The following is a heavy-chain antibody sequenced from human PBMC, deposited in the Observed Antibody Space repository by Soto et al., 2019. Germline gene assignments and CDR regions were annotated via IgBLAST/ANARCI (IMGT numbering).Heavy chain of an antibody. J-gene: IGHJ4*02. V-gene: IGHV4-61*01. CDR3: ARDGSYPFYFDY. D-gene: IGHD1-26*01. CDR1: GGSFSSGSYY. CDR2: IYYSGST. Sequence: LSLTCTVSGGSFSSGSYYWSWIRQPPGKGLEWIGYIYYSGSTNYNPSLKSRVTISVDTSKNQFSLKLSSVTAADTAVYYCARDGSYPFYFDYWGQGTLVTVSS.